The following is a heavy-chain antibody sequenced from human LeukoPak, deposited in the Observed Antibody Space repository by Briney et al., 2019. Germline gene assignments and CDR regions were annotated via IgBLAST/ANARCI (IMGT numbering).Heavy chain of an antibody. J-gene: IGHJ6*04. V-gene: IGHV3-7*01. D-gene: IGHD3-10*02. Sequence: GGSLRLSCAASGFSFSSYWISWVRQAPGKGLEWVANIREDGSEKYYVDSVKGRFTISRDNAKNSLYLQMNSLRAEDTAVYYCAELGITMIGGVWGKGTTVTISS. CDR3: AELGITMIGGV. CDR1: GFSFSSYW. CDR2: IREDGSEK.